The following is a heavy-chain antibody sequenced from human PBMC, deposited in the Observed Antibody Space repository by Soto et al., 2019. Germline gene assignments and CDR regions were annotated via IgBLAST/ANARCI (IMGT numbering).Heavy chain of an antibody. D-gene: IGHD3-16*01. J-gene: IGHJ6*02. CDR2: SSSSGGYT. CDR1: GFSVGDNY. Sequence: QVQLVESGGGLVEPGGSLRLSCAASGFSVGDNYMTWIRQAPGKGLEWLSYSSSSGGYTNYADSVKGRFTISRDNAKNSLFLQMGSLRAEDSSVYFCARSSGRRHVFTFGYGLDVLGQGTTVTVSS. CDR3: ARSSGRRHVFTFGYGLDV. V-gene: IGHV3-11*06.